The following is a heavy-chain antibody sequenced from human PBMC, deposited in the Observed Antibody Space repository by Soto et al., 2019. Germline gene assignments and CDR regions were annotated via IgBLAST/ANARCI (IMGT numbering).Heavy chain of an antibody. CDR2: ITAYSGDT. V-gene: IGHV1-18*01. D-gene: IGHD2-2*01. CDR1: GYTFTSYG. CDR3: ARDPWGVVPAAVDY. Sequence: QVQLVQSGVEVKKPGASVKVSCKTSGYTFTSYGISWVRQAPGQGLEWMGRITAYSGDTHYVQKFQGRVTMTTDTSTGTAYMELRSLRSDDTAIYYWARDPWGVVPAAVDYWGQGTLVTVSS. J-gene: IGHJ4*02.